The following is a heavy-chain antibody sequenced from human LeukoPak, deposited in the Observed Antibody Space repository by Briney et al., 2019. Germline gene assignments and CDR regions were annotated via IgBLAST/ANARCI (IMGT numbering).Heavy chain of an antibody. CDR2: ISGSGGST. CDR3: AKSARCSGGSCYSREDY. CDR1: RFTFSSYA. J-gene: IGHJ4*02. Sequence: GGSLRLSCAASRFTFSSYAMSWVRQAPGKGLEWVSAISGSGGSTYYADPVKGRFTISRDNSKNTLYLQMNSLRAEDTAVYYCAKSARCSGGSCYSREDYWGQGTLVTVSS. D-gene: IGHD2-15*01. V-gene: IGHV3-23*01.